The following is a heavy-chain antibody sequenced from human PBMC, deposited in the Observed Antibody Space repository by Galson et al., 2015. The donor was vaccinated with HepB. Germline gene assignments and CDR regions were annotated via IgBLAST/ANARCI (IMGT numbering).Heavy chain of an antibody. CDR3: AKSIAAAGDGDFDY. V-gene: IGHV3-48*02. CDR1: GFTFSGYS. D-gene: IGHD6-13*01. J-gene: IGHJ4*02. Sequence: SLRLSCAASGFTFSGYSMNWVRQAPGKGLERVSYISSSSSTIYYADSVKGRFTISRDNAKNSLYLQMNSLRDEDTAVYYCAKSIAAAGDGDFDYWGQGTLVTVSS. CDR2: ISSSSSTI.